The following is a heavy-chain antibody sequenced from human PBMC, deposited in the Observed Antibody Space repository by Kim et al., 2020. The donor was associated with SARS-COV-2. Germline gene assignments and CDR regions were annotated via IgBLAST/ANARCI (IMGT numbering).Heavy chain of an antibody. CDR1: GGSISSGTW. V-gene: IGHV4-4*02. Sequence: SETLSLTCGVSGGSISSGTWWSWVRPPPGKGLEWIGEISHSGNTNYNPSLRSRVTISVDKSKNQFSLSLNSVTAADTAVYYCAGLVSDSGGYYWFDPWGQGTLVTVAS. CDR2: ISHSGNT. D-gene: IGHD1-26*01. CDR3: AGLVSDSGGYYWFDP. J-gene: IGHJ5*02.